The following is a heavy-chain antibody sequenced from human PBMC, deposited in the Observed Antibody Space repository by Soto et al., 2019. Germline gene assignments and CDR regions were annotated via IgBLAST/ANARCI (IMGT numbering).Heavy chain of an antibody. Sequence: EYLNISCQGFGYIFNSYLISLVRQTPGKGVEWMGRIDPSGSYTNYTPSFEGHVTISADKSISTAYQQWSSLKASATAMYYCQRQKCAFDIWGQGTMVTVSS. CDR3: QRQKCAFDI. V-gene: IGHV5-10-1*01. J-gene: IGHJ3*02. CDR2: IDPSGSYT. CDR1: GYIFNSYL.